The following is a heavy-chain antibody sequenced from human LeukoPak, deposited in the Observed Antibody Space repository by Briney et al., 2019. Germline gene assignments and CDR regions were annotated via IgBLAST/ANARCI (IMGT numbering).Heavy chain of an antibody. CDR3: ARDSGSSGLFFAFDP. V-gene: IGHV1-69*04. J-gene: IGHJ5*02. CDR1: GGTFSSYA. Sequence: SVKVSCKASGGTFSSYAISWVRQAPGQGLEWMGRIIPILGIANYAQKFQGRVTITADKSTSTAYMELSSLRSGDTAVYYCARDSGSSGLFFAFDPWGQGTLVTASS. CDR2: IIPILGIA. D-gene: IGHD3-10*01.